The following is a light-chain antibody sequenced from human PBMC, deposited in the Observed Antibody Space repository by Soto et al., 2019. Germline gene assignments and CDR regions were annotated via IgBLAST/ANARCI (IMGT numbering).Light chain of an antibody. CDR2: WAS. CDR1: QSLLYSSNNRDY. V-gene: IGKV4-1*01. J-gene: IGKJ2*01. CDR3: QQYDTPPYT. Sequence: DIVMTQSPDSLAVSLGERATINCKSSQSLLYSSNNRDYLAWHQQKPGQPPKVLIYWASSRESGVPDRFSGSGSGTDFTLTISSLQAEDVAVYYCQQYDTPPYTFGQGTKLEIK.